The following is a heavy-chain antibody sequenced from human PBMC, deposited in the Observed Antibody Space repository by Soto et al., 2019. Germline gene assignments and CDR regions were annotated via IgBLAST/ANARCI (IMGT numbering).Heavy chain of an antibody. J-gene: IGHJ4*02. CDR2: ISSGGNTK. CDR3: ARVAY. V-gene: IGHV3-21*06. Sequence: EVQLVESGGGLVKPGGSLRLSCVASGFTFSRYSINWFRQAPGKGLEWVSSISSGGNTKSYANSVKGRFTISRDNAKNSLYLGMNRLRREDTAVYYCARVAYWGQGTLVTVSS. CDR1: GFTFSRYS.